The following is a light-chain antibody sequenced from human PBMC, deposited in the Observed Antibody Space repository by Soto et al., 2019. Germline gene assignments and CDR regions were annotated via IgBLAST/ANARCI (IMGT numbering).Light chain of an antibody. V-gene: IGKV1-9*01. CDR3: QQVNSYPLT. Sequence: VPWTQSPFRLTASEGDRVAITCRASQGISQYVAWYQQKPGKAPKLLIYAATVLQGGVPSRFSGTGSATEFILTISSLQPEDFATYYCQQVNSYPLTFGGGTKVDIK. CDR1: QGISQY. CDR2: AAT. J-gene: IGKJ4*01.